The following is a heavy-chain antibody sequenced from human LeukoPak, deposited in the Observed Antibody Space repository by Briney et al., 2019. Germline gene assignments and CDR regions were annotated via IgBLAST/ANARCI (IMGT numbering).Heavy chain of an antibody. CDR1: GGSISSGTYY. CDR2: FYTSGST. CDR3: ARDRAARTVYAFDI. J-gene: IGHJ3*02. V-gene: IGHV4-61*02. Sequence: SETLSLTCTVSGGSISSGTYYWSWIRQPAGKGLEWIGRFYTSGSTNYNPSLKSRVTISVDTSKNQFSLKLSSVTAADTAVYYCARDRAARTVYAFDIWGQGTMVTVSS. D-gene: IGHD6-6*01.